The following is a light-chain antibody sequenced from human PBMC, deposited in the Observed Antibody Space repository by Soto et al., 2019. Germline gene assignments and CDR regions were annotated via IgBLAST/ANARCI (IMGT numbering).Light chain of an antibody. J-gene: IGLJ1*01. Sequence: QSALTQPASVSGSPGQSIAISCTGTNSDVGGYNSVSWYQQHPGKAPKLLIYDVSNRPSGVSNRFSGSKSGNTASLTISGLQAEDEADYYCSSYATGGSYVFGTGTQLTVL. CDR3: SSYATGGSYV. CDR2: DVS. V-gene: IGLV2-14*01. CDR1: NSDVGGYNS.